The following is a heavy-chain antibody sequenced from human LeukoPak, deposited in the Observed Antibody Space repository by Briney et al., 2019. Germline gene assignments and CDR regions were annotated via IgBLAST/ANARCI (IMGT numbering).Heavy chain of an antibody. Sequence: PGGSLRLSCAASGFTFSGSVMHWVRQASGKGLEWVGRIRSKANSYATAYAASVKGRFTISRDDSKNTAYLQMNSLKTEDTAVYYCTRREYCSSTSCLFDYWGQGTLVTVSS. D-gene: IGHD2-2*01. V-gene: IGHV3-73*01. CDR1: GFTFSGSV. CDR2: IRSKANSYAT. CDR3: TRREYCSSTSCLFDY. J-gene: IGHJ4*02.